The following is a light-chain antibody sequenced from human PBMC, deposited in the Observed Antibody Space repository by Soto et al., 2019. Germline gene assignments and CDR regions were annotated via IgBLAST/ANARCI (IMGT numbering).Light chain of an antibody. Sequence: DIQMSQSPSSLSASVGDRVTITCQASQDISNYLNWYQHKPGKAPKLLIFRASNLETGVPSRFSGGGSGTDFTFTISSLQPEDIATYYCQQYDNLPSYTFGPGTKLEIK. CDR1: QDISNY. J-gene: IGKJ2*01. CDR3: QQYDNLPSYT. CDR2: RAS. V-gene: IGKV1-33*01.